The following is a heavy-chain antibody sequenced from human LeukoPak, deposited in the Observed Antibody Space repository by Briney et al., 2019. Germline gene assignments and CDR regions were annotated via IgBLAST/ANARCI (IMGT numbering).Heavy chain of an antibody. CDR1: GYTFNGYY. Sequence: ASVTVSCQASGYTFNGYYMHWVRQAPGPGLEWMGWINPNSGDTNYAQKFQGRVTMTRDTSVSTAYMELSSLKSDDTAVYYCARRAAGGQHIGYWGQGTLVTVSS. CDR3: ARRAAGGQHIGY. V-gene: IGHV1-2*02. CDR2: INPNSGDT. J-gene: IGHJ4*02. D-gene: IGHD6-13*01.